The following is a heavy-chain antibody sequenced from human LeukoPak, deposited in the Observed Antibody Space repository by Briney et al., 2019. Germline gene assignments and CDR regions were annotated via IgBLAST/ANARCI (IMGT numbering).Heavy chain of an antibody. CDR3: AGYDYVWGSYRSQQLDY. Sequence: GSSVKVSCKGSGGTFISYAMGWVGQAPGQGLEWMGGIIHIFGTANYAQKFQGRVTITADKSTSTAYMELSSLRSEDTAVYYCAGYDYVWGSYRSQQLDYWGQGTLVTVSS. CDR2: IIHIFGTA. CDR1: GGTFISYA. V-gene: IGHV1-69*06. J-gene: IGHJ4*02. D-gene: IGHD3-16*02.